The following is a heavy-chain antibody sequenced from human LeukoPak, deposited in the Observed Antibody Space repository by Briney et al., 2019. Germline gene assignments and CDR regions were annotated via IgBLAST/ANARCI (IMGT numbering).Heavy chain of an antibody. Sequence: MTSETLSLTCTVSGGSISNYYWSWIRQPPGKGLEWIGYIHYSGTTNYNPSLKSRVTISKDPSKNQFSLKLTSVTAADTAVYYCARQAEYTYYDYWGQGTLVTVSS. D-gene: IGHD2/OR15-2a*01. CDR1: GGSISNYY. V-gene: IGHV4-59*08. J-gene: IGHJ4*02. CDR2: IHYSGTT. CDR3: ARQAEYTYYDY.